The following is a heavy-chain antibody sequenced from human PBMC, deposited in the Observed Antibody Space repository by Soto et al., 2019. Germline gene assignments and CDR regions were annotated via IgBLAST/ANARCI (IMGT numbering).Heavy chain of an antibody. D-gene: IGHD6-6*01. J-gene: IGHJ6*02. Sequence: PSETLSLTCTVSGGSISSSSYYWGWIRQPPGKGLEWIGSIYYSGSTYYNPSLKSRVTISVDTSKNQFSLKLSSVTAADTAVYYCASLGRAARRRGSYYYYGMDVWGQGTTVTVSS. CDR3: ASLGRAARRRGSYYYYGMDV. V-gene: IGHV4-39*01. CDR2: IYYSGST. CDR1: GGSISSSSYY.